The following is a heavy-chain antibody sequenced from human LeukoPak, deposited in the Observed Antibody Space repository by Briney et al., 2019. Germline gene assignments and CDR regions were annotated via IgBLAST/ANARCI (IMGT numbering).Heavy chain of an antibody. J-gene: IGHJ4*02. V-gene: IGHV3-23*01. CDR1: GFTFSSYG. CDR2: ISDNGGST. Sequence: GGSLRLSCAASGFTFSSYGMTWVRQAPGKGLEWVSGISDNGGSTYYADSVKGRFTISRDDSKNTLYLQMNSLRAEDTAIYYCARESEYDFWTGSYFDFWGQGTLVTVSS. D-gene: IGHD3-3*01. CDR3: ARESEYDFWTGSYFDF.